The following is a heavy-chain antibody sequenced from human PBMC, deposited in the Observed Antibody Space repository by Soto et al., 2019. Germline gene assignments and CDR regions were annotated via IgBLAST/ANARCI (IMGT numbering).Heavy chain of an antibody. D-gene: IGHD6-19*01. V-gene: IGHV3-23*01. Sequence: EVQLLESGGGLVQPGGSLRLSCAASEFMFSSYAMSWVRQAPGKGLEWVSTISPSGDNTYYADSVRGRFTISRDNSKSTVSLQMNSLTTEDTAIYYCAKAKSLRAVRGSSFDSWGHGALVTVSS. J-gene: IGHJ4*01. CDR3: AKAKSLRAVRGSSFDS. CDR2: ISPSGDNT. CDR1: EFMFSSYA.